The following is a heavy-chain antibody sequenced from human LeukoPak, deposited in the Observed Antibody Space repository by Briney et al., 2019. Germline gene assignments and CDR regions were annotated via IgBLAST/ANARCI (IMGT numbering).Heavy chain of an antibody. Sequence: SGPALVKPTQTLTLTCTFSGFSLSTSGMCVSWIRQPPGKALEWLALIDWDDDKYYSTSLKTRLTISKDTSKNQVVLTMTNMDPVDTATYYCARINAGIAAAANRDAFDIWGQGTMVTVSS. CDR3: ARINAGIAAAANRDAFDI. CDR1: GFSLSTSGMC. J-gene: IGHJ3*02. V-gene: IGHV2-70*01. D-gene: IGHD6-13*01. CDR2: IDWDDDK.